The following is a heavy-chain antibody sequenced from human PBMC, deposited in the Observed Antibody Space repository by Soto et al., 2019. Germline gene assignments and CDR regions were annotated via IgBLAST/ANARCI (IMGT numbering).Heavy chain of an antibody. J-gene: IGHJ6*02. CDR2: IIPILGIA. V-gene: IGHV1-69*08. D-gene: IGHD2-2*01. Sequence: QVQLVQSGAEVKKPGSSVKVSCKASGGTFSSYTISWVRQAPGQGLEWMGRIIPILGIANYAQKFQGRVTITADKSTSTAYMELSSLRSEDTAVYYCARDRGCSSTSCYEVRYYYYYGMDVWGQGTTVTVSS. CDR3: ARDRGCSSTSCYEVRYYYYYGMDV. CDR1: GGTFSSYT.